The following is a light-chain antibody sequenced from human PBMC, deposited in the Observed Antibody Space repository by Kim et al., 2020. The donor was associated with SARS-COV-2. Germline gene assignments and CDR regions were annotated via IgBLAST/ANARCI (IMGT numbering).Light chain of an antibody. J-gene: IGKJ5*01. CDR2: DSS. Sequence: SSVVDRVTITCQASQDISKYLNWYQHKLGRAPKLLIYDSSSLETGVPSRFSGSASGTDFTFTISSLQPEDIATYYCQQHDTLPITFGQGTRLEIK. CDR3: QQHDTLPIT. CDR1: QDISKY. V-gene: IGKV1-33*01.